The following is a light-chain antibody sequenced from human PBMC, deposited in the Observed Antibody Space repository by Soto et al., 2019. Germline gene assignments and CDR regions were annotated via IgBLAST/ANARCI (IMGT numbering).Light chain of an antibody. CDR1: SSDVGGYNY. J-gene: IGLJ1*01. V-gene: IGLV2-8*01. CDR2: EVS. Sequence: QSALTQPPSASGSPGQSVTISCTGTSSDVGGYNYVSWYQQHPGKAPKLMIYEVSKRPSGVPDRFSGSKSGNTASLTVSGLQPEDEADYYCSSYASISTYVFGTGTKLTVL. CDR3: SSYASISTYV.